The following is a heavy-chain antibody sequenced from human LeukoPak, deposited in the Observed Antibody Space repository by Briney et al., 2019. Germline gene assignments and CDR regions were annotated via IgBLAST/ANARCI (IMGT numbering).Heavy chain of an antibody. V-gene: IGHV4-38-2*02. Sequence: SETLSLTCTVSGYSISSGFYWGLIRQPPGKGLEWIGSIYHSGSTYYNPSLKSRVTISVDTSKNQFSLKLSSVTAADTAVYYCAREMQDKSLQWIGELKKYYYYYMDVWGKGTTVIVSS. CDR3: AREMQDKSLQWIGELKKYYYYYMDV. J-gene: IGHJ6*03. D-gene: IGHD3-10*01. CDR1: GYSISSGFY. CDR2: IYHSGST.